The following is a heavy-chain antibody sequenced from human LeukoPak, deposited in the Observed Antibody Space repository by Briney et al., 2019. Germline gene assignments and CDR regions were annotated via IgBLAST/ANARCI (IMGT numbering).Heavy chain of an antibody. Sequence: GASVKVSCKASGGTFSSYAISWVRQAPGQGLEWMGGIIPIFGTANYAQKFQGRVTITADESTSTAYMELSSLRSEDTAVYYCARERDRPSSGWYKRNLNWFDPWGQGTLVTVSS. V-gene: IGHV1-69*13. CDR2: IIPIFGTA. D-gene: IGHD6-19*01. CDR1: GGTFSSYA. J-gene: IGHJ5*02. CDR3: ARERDRPSSGWYKRNLNWFDP.